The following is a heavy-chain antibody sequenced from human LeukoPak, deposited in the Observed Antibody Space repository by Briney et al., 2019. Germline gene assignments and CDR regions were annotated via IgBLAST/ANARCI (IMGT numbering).Heavy chain of an antibody. CDR3: ARQSSWRGRYCFDP. J-gene: IGHJ5*02. CDR1: AGVIGSSNYY. D-gene: IGHD3-3*01. CDR2: ISYIGHT. Sequence: PSETLSLTCTVSAGVIGSSNYYWSWIRQTPGTGLEWIGSISYIGHTNYNPSLKSRVTISGDTSEDHFSLQVRSVTAADTAVYYCARQSSWRGRYCFDPWGQGIMVIVSS. V-gene: IGHV4-39*01.